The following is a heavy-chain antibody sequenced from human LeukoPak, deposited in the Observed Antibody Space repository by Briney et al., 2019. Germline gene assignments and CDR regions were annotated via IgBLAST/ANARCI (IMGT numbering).Heavy chain of an antibody. CDR3: ARDQDSSSWLSYYYYGMDV. J-gene: IGHJ6*02. D-gene: IGHD6-13*01. CDR1: GFTFSSYS. CDR2: ISSSSSTI. V-gene: IGHV3-48*04. Sequence: GGSLRLSCAASGFTFSSYSMNWVRQAPGKGLEWVSSISSSSSTIYYADSVKGRFTISRDNAKNSLYLQMNSLRAEDTAVYYCARDQDSSSWLSYYYYGMDVWGQGTTVTVSS.